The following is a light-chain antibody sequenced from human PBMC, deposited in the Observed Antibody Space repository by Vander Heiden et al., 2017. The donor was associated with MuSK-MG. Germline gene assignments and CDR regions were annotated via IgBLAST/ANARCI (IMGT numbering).Light chain of an antibody. Sequence: DVVMTQSPFSLPVTLGQPASISCRSSQSLVYSDGNTYLSWFQQRPGQSPRRLIYRVSNRDSGVPDRFSGSGSGTDFTLKISRVEAEDVGVYYCMQGTHWPPYTFGQGIKLEIK. CDR2: RVS. V-gene: IGKV2-30*01. J-gene: IGKJ2*01. CDR1: QSLVYSDGNTY. CDR3: MQGTHWPPYT.